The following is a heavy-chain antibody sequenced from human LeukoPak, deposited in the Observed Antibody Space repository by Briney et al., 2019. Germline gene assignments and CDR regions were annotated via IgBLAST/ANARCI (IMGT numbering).Heavy chain of an antibody. Sequence: PSETLSLTCTVSGGSITNYFWSWIRQPPGKGLEWIGYIYYSGSTTYNPSLKDRVTISVDTSKNHFSLRLSSATAADTAVHYCARDGLGITGTGLDYWGEGVLVTVSS. D-gene: IGHD1-7*01. CDR3: ARDGLGITGTGLDY. J-gene: IGHJ4*02. CDR2: IYYSGST. CDR1: GGSITNYF. V-gene: IGHV4-59*01.